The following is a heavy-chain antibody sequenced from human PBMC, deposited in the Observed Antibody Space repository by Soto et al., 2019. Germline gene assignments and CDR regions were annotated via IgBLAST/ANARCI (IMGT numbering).Heavy chain of an antibody. CDR2: ISAHNGNP. CDR1: GYAFTTYG. CDR3: AGGRDGDY. J-gene: IGHJ4*02. Sequence: QVHLVQSGAEVKKPGASVKVSCKGSGYAFTTYGITWGRQAPGQGLEWMGWISAHNGNPNYAQDLQARGIGTRSTSTTAAYMEMRRLRSDDTAVYYCAGGRDGDYWGQGALVTVSS. V-gene: IGHV1-18*01.